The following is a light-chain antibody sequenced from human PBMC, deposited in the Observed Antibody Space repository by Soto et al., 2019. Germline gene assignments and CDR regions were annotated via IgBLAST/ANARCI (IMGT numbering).Light chain of an antibody. V-gene: IGLV2-8*01. Sequence: QSALTQPPSASGSPGQSVTISCTGTRSDVGGYNYVSWCQQHPGKAPKLMIYEVSNRPSGVPDRFSGSKSGNTASLTVAGLQAEDEADYDCSSYAGSNNVVFGGGTKLTVL. CDR2: EVS. CDR1: RSDVGGYNY. J-gene: IGLJ2*01. CDR3: SSYAGSNNVV.